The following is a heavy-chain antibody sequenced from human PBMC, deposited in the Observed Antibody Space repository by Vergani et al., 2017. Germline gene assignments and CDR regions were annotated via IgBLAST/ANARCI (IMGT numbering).Heavy chain of an antibody. CDR1: GYTFTGYY. J-gene: IGHJ6*02. CDR2: INPNSGGT. Sequence: QVQLVQSGAEVKKPGASVKVSCKASGYTFTGYYMHWVRQAPGQGLEWMGWINPNSGGTNYAQKFQGRVTMTRDTSISTAYMELSRLRSDDTAVYYCAMATGTSAAMVYYYYGMDVWGQGTTVTVSS. V-gene: IGHV1-2*02. D-gene: IGHD2-2*01. CDR3: AMATGTSAAMVYYYYGMDV.